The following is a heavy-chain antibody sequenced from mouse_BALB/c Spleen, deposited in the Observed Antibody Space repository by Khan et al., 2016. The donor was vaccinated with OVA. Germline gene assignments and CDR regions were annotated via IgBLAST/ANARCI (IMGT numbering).Heavy chain of an antibody. J-gene: IGHJ4*01. CDR1: GYSFTGYF. D-gene: IGHD2-9*01. CDR3: ARSYYGFEWTMDY. Sequence: VQLNQSGPELVKPGASVKISCKASGYSFTGYFMHWVMQSHGKSLEWIGRINPYNGDTFYNQKFKGKATLTVDKSSSTAHMELRSLASEDSAVYYCARSYYGFEWTMDYWGQGTTLTVSS. V-gene: IGHV1-20*02. CDR2: INPYNGDT.